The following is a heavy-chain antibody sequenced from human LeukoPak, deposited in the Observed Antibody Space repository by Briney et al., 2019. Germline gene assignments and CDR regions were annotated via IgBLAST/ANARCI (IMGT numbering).Heavy chain of an antibody. Sequence: GGSLRLSCAPSGFTFSRHGMHWVRQAPGKGLEWVAITSNDGSRKYYAHSVEGRFTISRDNSKNTLCLQMDSLRAEDTAVYYCARDRAWNYFDYWGQGTLVTVSS. CDR1: GFTFSRHG. CDR2: TSNDGSRK. CDR3: ARDRAWNYFDY. V-gene: IGHV3-30*03. D-gene: IGHD3-3*01. J-gene: IGHJ4*02.